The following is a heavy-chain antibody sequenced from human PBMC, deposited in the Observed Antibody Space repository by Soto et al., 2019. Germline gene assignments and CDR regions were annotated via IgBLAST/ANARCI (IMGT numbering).Heavy chain of an antibody. CDR1: GGSVSIGSYY. CDR2: IYYSGST. Sequence: PSETLSLTCTVSGGSVSIGSYYWTCIRQPPGKGLEWIGYIYYSGSTNYNPSFKSRVTISVDTSRNQFSLKLSSVTAADTAVYYCARGYSSAWSRFDYWGQGTLVTVSS. CDR3: ARGYSSAWSRFDY. V-gene: IGHV4-61*01. J-gene: IGHJ4*02. D-gene: IGHD6-19*01.